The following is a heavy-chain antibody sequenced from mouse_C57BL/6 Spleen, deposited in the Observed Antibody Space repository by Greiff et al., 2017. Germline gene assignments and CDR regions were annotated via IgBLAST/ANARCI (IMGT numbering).Heavy chain of an antibody. CDR3: AQKGDYGSIAY. J-gene: IGHJ3*01. D-gene: IGHD1-1*01. V-gene: IGHV1-20*01. CDR1: GYSFTGYF. CDR2: INPYNGDT. Sequence: EVQLQQSGPELVKPGDSVKISCKASGYSFTGYFMNWVMQSHGKSLEWIGRINPYNGDTFSNQKFKGKATLTVDKSSSTAHMELRSLTSEDSAVYYCAQKGDYGSIAYWGQGTLVTVSA.